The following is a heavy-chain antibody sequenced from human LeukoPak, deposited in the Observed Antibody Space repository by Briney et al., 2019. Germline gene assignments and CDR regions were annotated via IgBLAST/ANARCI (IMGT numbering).Heavy chain of an antibody. CDR3: ARAQRMVRGVISPPDY. CDR2: INPNSGGT. Sequence: ASVKVSCKASGYTSTGYYMHWVRQAPGQGLEWMGWINPNSGGTNYAQKFQGRVTMTRDTSISTAYMELSRLRSDDTAVYYCARAQRMVRGVISPPDYWGQGTLVTVSS. J-gene: IGHJ4*02. D-gene: IGHD3-10*01. CDR1: GYTSTGYY. V-gene: IGHV1-2*02.